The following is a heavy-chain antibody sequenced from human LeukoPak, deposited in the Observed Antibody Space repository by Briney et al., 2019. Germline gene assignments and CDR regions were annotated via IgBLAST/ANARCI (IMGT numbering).Heavy chain of an antibody. Sequence: GRSLRLSCAASGFTFDDYAMHWVRQAPGKGLEWVSGISWNSGSIGYADSVKGRFTISRDNAKNPLYLQMNSLRAEDMALYYCAKDTTPLASYFDYWGQGTLVTVSS. CDR1: GFTFDDYA. CDR3: AKDTTPLASYFDY. V-gene: IGHV3-9*03. CDR2: ISWNSGSI. D-gene: IGHD5-12*01. J-gene: IGHJ4*02.